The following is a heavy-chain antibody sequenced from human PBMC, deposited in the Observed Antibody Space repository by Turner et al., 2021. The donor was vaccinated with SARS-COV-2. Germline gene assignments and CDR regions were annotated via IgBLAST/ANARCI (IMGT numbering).Heavy chain of an antibody. D-gene: IGHD6-13*01. CDR3: ARHWEVAAAAYLARFDP. J-gene: IGHJ5*02. CDR1: GASISNSSYY. CDR2: IYYSGST. Sequence: QLQLQESGPGLLKPPETLFLTCTVSGASISNSSYYWGWIRQPPGKGLEWIGSIYYSGSTYYNPSLKSRVTISVDTSKNQYYLKMTSVTAADTAVYFCARHWEVAAAAYLARFDPWGQGTLVTVSS. V-gene: IGHV4-39*01.